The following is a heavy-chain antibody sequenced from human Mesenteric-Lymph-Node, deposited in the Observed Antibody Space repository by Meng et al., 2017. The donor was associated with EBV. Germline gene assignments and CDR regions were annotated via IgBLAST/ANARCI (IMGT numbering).Heavy chain of an antibody. D-gene: IGHD3-22*01. CDR2: IYYSGSR. CDR1: GDSISSTDYY. CDR3: ARVTGKIYYDGSGYPEAFDY. J-gene: IGHJ4*02. V-gene: IGHV4-30-4*01. Sequence: QGHMQESGPGLVKPSQTLSLTCTVSGDSISSTDYYWSWVRQPPGKGLEWIGYIYYSGSRYYNPSLKSRVTISVDTSKNQFSLKLSSVTAADTAVYYCARVTGKIYYDGSGYPEAFDYWGQGTLVTVSS.